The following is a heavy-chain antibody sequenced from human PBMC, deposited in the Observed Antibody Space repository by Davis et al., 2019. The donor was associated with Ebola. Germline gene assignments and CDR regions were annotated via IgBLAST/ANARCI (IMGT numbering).Heavy chain of an antibody. D-gene: IGHD2-15*01. CDR3: ARVRSGGLYDAFDI. J-gene: IGHJ3*02. CDR2: ISSNGGST. Sequence: GESLKISCTASGFTFGDYAMHWVRQAPGKGLEYVSAISSNGGSTYYADSVKGRFTISRDNSKNTLYLQMGSLRAEDMAVYYCARVRSGGLYDAFDIWGQGTMVTVSS. CDR1: GFTFGDYA. V-gene: IGHV3-64*02.